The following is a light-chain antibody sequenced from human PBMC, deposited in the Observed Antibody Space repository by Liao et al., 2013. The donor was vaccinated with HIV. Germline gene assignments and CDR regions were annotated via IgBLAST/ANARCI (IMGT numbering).Light chain of an antibody. CDR2: YDS. Sequence: SVSVAPGETATITCGGNNIGRKTVHWYQQKPGQAPVLVINYDSGRPSGIPDRFSGSNSGDTATLTINRVEAGDEADYYCQVWDTSEGHPRVFGGGTEADRP. CDR1: NIGRKT. CDR3: QVWDTSEGHPRV. V-gene: IGLV3-21*01. J-gene: IGLJ3*02.